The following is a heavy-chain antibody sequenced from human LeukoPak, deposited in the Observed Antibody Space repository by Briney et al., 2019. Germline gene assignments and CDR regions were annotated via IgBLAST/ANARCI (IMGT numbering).Heavy chain of an antibody. CDR3: ARDGGYCSGGSCYPRWFDP. CDR2: INPSGGST. CDR1: GYTFTSYY. V-gene: IGHV1-46*01. D-gene: IGHD2-15*01. J-gene: IGHJ5*02. Sequence: ASLRVSCKASGYTFTSYYMHWVRQAPGQRREWMGIINPSGGSTSYAQKFQGRVTMTRDTSTSTVYMELSSLRSEDTAVYYCARDGGYCSGGSCYPRWFDPWGQETLVTVSS.